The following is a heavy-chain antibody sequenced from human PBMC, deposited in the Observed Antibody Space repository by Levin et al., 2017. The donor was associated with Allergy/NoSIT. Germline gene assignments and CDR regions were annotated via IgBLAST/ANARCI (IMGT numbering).Heavy chain of an antibody. V-gene: IGHV1-2*06. J-gene: IGHJ4*02. D-gene: IGHD6-19*01. Sequence: GESLKISCKASGYTFTGYYMHWVRQAPGQGLEWMGRINPNSGGTNYAQKFQGRVTMTRDTSISTAYMELSRLRSDDTAVYYCARDKSGGSSGWDRVDYFDYWGQGTLVTVSS. CDR1: GYTFTGYY. CDR2: INPNSGGT. CDR3: ARDKSGGSSGWDRVDYFDY.